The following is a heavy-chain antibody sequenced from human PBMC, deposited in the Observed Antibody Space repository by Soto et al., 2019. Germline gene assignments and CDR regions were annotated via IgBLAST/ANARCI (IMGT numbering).Heavy chain of an antibody. V-gene: IGHV2-5*02. CDR1: GFSLSTSGVG. CDR3: AHRAYCSSTRCDRRGWFDP. D-gene: IGHD2-2*01. Sequence: QITLKESGPTLVNPTQTLTLTCTFSGFSLSTSGVGVGWIRQPPGKALEWLALIYWDDDKRYSPSLKSRLTITKGTSKNQVVLTMSNMDPVDTATYYCAHRAYCSSTRCDRRGWFDPWGQGTLVTVSS. CDR2: IYWDDDK. J-gene: IGHJ5*02.